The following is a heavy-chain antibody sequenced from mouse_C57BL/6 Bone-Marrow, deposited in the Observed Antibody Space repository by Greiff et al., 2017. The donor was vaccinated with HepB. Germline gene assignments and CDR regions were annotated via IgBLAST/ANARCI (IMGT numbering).Heavy chain of an antibody. CDR1: GYTFTNYW. Sequence: VQLQQSGAELVRPGTSVKMSCKASGYTFTNYWIGWAKQRPGHGLEWIGDIYPGGGYTNYNEKFKGKATLTADKSSSTAYMQFSSLTSEDSAIYYCARSPYYGAMDYWGQGTSVTVSS. CDR2: IYPGGGYT. J-gene: IGHJ4*01. D-gene: IGHD2-10*01. CDR3: ARSPYYGAMDY. V-gene: IGHV1-63*01.